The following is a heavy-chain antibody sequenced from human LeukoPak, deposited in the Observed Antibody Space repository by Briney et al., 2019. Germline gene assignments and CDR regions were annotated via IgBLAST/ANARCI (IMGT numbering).Heavy chain of an antibody. V-gene: IGHV4-59*01. CDR1: GGSISSYY. CDR3: ARGFTMVRGVIIRVSGFDP. Sequence: SETLSLTCTVSGGSISSYYWSWIRQPPGKGLEWIWYIYYSGSTNYNPSLKSRVTISVDTSKNQFSLKLSSVTAADTAVYYCARGFTMVRGVIIRVSGFDPWGQGTLVTVSS. CDR2: IYYSGST. D-gene: IGHD3-10*01. J-gene: IGHJ5*02.